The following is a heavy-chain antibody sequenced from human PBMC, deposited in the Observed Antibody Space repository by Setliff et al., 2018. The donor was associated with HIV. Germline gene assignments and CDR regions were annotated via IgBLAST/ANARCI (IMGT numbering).Heavy chain of an antibody. CDR2: IYYSGST. J-gene: IGHJ4*02. Sequence: SETLSLTCTVSGGSISSSNYYWGWIRQPPGKGLEWIGSIYYSGSTYYNPSLKSRVTISVDTSKNQFSLKLSSVTAADTAVYYCARHMVATSYYFDYWGQGTLVTVSS. D-gene: IGHD5-12*01. V-gene: IGHV4-39*07. CDR1: GGSISSSNYY. CDR3: ARHMVATSYYFDY.